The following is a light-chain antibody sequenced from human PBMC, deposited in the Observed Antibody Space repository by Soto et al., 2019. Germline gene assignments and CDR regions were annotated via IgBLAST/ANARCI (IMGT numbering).Light chain of an antibody. CDR3: QVWDSSSDPYV. CDR2: YDS. Sequence: SYELTQPPSVSVAPGKTASITCGGNNIGSKSVHWYQQKAGQAPVLVIYYDSDRPSGIPERFSGSNSGNTATLTISRVEAGDEADYYCQVWDSSSDPYVFGTGTKLTVL. J-gene: IGLJ1*01. CDR1: NIGSKS. V-gene: IGLV3-21*04.